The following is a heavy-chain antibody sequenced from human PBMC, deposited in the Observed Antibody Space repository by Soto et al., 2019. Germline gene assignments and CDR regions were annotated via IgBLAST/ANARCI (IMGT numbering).Heavy chain of an antibody. Sequence: QVQVVQSGAEVKKPGASVQVSCKASGYSFPRATMHWVRQAPGDRPVWMGWINAGNGRTKYSQKFQGRVTFSRGTSADTSYMEMSSLTSEDTAVYYCGFGDYDEWLNPWGQGTLVTVSP. D-gene: IGHD4-17*01. J-gene: IGHJ5*02. CDR3: GFGDYDEWLNP. V-gene: IGHV1-3*01. CDR1: GYSFPRAT. CDR2: INAGNGRT.